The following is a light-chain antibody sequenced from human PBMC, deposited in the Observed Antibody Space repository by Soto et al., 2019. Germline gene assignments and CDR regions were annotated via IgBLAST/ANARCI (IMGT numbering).Light chain of an antibody. J-gene: IGKJ5*01. Sequence: EIVMTQSPATLSLSPGERATLCCRASQSVSSNLAWYQQKPGQAPRLLIYGASTRATGIPARFSGSGSGTEFSLTISSLQSEDFAVYYCQQYNNWPPITFGRGTRLEIK. CDR2: GAS. CDR1: QSVSSN. V-gene: IGKV3-15*01. CDR3: QQYNNWPPIT.